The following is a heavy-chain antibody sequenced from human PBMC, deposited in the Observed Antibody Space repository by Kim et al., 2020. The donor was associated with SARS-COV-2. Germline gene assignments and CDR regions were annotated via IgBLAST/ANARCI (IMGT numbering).Heavy chain of an antibody. CDR3: ATLRWGVPLGWFDP. CDR1: GGSISSGGYY. V-gene: IGHV4-31*03. J-gene: IGHJ5*02. CDR2: IYYSGST. D-gene: IGHD7-27*01. Sequence: SETLSLTCTVSGGSISSGGYYWSWIRQHPGKGLEWIGYIYYSGSTYYNPSLKSRVTISVDTSKNQFSLKLSSVTAADTAVYYCATLRWGVPLGWFDPWVQGTLVTVSS.